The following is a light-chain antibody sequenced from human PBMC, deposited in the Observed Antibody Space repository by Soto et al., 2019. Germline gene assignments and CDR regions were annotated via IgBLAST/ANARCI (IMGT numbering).Light chain of an antibody. J-gene: IGLJ2*01. CDR2: GVT. Sequence: QSALTQPASVSGSPGQSITISCTGTSSDVGGYNYVSWYQQHPGKAPKVIIYGVTHRPSGVSNRFSGSKSVNTASLTISGLLAEDEADYYCCSYTTPNLLVFGGGIKVTVL. CDR1: SSDVGGYNY. CDR3: CSYTTPNLLV. V-gene: IGLV2-14*01.